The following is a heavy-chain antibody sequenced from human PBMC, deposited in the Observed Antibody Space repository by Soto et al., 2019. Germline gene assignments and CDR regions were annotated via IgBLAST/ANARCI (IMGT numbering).Heavy chain of an antibody. D-gene: IGHD2-2*01. Sequence: GASVKVSCKASGYTFTSYGISWVRQAPGRGLEWMGWISAYNGNTNYAQKLQGRVTMTTDTSTSTAYMELRSLRSDDTAVYYCAIGVVPAAMYYYGMDVWGQGTTVTVSS. CDR2: ISAYNGNT. J-gene: IGHJ6*02. CDR3: AIGVVPAAMYYYGMDV. CDR1: GYTFTSYG. V-gene: IGHV1-18*01.